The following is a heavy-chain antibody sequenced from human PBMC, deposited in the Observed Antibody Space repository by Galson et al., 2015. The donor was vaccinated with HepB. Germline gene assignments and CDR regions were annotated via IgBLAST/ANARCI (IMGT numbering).Heavy chain of an antibody. CDR1: GFTFSSYG. J-gene: IGHJ2*01. V-gene: IGHV3-30*02. Sequence: SLRLSCAASGFTFSSYGMHWVRQAPGKGLEWVAFIRYDGSNKYYADSVKGRFTISRDNSKNTLYLQMNSLRAEDTAVYYCAKAGGYSYGPANWYFDLWGRGTLVTVSS. CDR2: IRYDGSNK. CDR3: AKAGGYSYGPANWYFDL. D-gene: IGHD5-18*01.